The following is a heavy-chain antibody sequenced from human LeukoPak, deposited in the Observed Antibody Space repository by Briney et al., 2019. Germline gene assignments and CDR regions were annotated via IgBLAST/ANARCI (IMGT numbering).Heavy chain of an antibody. CDR1: GGSFSGYY. Sequence: SETLSLTCAVYGGSFSGYYWSWIRQPPGKGLEWIGEINHSGSTNYNPSLKSRVTISVDTSKNQFSLKLSSVTAADTAVYYCAREVWFGELFGGFDPWGQGTLVTVSS. CDR3: AREVWFGELFGGFDP. V-gene: IGHV4-34*01. CDR2: INHSGST. D-gene: IGHD3-10*01. J-gene: IGHJ5*02.